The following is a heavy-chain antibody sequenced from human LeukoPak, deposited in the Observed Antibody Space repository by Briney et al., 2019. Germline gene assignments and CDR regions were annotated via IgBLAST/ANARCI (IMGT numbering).Heavy chain of an antibody. CDR1: GGSISSSNW. J-gene: IGHJ5*02. CDR2: IYHSGST. CDR3: ARTSTTDALLWFGKLFS. V-gene: IGHV4-4*02. Sequence: SETLSLTCAVSGGSISSSNWWSWVRQPPGKGLEWIGEIYHSGSTNYNPSLKSRVTISVDESKNQFSLKLSSVTAADTAVYYCARTSTTDALLWFGKLFSWGQGTLVTVSS. D-gene: IGHD3-10*01.